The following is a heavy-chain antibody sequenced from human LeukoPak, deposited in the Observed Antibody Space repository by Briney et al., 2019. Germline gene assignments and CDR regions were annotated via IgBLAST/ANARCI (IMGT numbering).Heavy chain of an antibody. CDR3: AKGIAAGAMGYMDV. CDR2: IWYDGSNK. Sequence: PGGSLRLSCAASGFTFSRNGMHWVRQAPGKGLEWVGVIWYDGSNKYYADSVRGRFTISRDNSKSTMFLQMNSLRVEDTAVHYCAKGIAAGAMGYMDVWGKGTMVTVSS. J-gene: IGHJ6*03. CDR1: GFTFSRNG. V-gene: IGHV3-33*06. D-gene: IGHD6-25*01.